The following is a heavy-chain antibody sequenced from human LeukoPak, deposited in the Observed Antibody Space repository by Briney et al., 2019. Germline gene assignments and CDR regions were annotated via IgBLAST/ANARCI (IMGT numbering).Heavy chain of an antibody. V-gene: IGHV3-48*03. CDR3: ARGFGGYDIIDY. CDR1: GFTFSSYE. CDR2: ISSSGSTI. Sequence: PGGSLRLSCAASGFTFSSYEMNWVRQAPGKGLQWVSYISSSGSTIYYADSVKGRFTISRDNAKNSLYLQMNSLRAEDTAVYYCARGFGGYDIIDYWGQGTPVTVSS. J-gene: IGHJ4*02. D-gene: IGHD5-12*01.